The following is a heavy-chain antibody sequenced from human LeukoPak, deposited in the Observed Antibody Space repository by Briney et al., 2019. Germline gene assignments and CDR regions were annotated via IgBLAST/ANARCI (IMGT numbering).Heavy chain of an antibody. CDR3: ATGGRR. CDR1: GLTFTNAW. V-gene: IGHV3-15*01. Sequence: GGSLRLSRAASGLTFTNAWMTWVRQAPGKGLEWVGRIKSESDGGTADYAAPVKGRFFISRDDSKNMLYLQMSSLTTEDTAVYYCATGGRRWGQGTLVTVSS. J-gene: IGHJ4*02. CDR2: IKSESDGGTA.